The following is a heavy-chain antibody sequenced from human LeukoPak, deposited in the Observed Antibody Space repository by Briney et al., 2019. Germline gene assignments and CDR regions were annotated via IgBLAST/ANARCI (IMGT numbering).Heavy chain of an antibody. CDR1: GFTFSSYA. D-gene: IGHD3-22*01. CDR2: ISYDGSNK. J-gene: IGHJ4*02. V-gene: IGHV3-30-3*01. CDR3: ARSSGYYYYFDY. Sequence: GGSLRPSCAASGFTFSSYAMHWVRQAPGKGLEWVAVISYDGSNKYCADSVKGRFTISRDNSKNTLYLQMNSLRAEDTAVYYCARSSGYYYYFDYWGQGTLVTVSS.